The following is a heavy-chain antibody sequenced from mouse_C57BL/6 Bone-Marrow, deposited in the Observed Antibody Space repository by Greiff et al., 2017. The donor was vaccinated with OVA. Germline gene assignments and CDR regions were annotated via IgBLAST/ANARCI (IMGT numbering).Heavy chain of an antibody. CDR3: ARDYSNYGTY. D-gene: IGHD2-5*01. J-gene: IGHJ3*01. Sequence: EVQGVESGGGLVKPGGSLKLSCAASGFTFSSYAMSWVRQTPEKRLEWVATISDGGSYTYYPDNVKGRFTISRDNAKNNLYLQMSHLKSEDTAMYYCARDYSNYGTYSGQGTLVTVSA. V-gene: IGHV5-4*01. CDR1: GFTFSSYA. CDR2: ISDGGSYT.